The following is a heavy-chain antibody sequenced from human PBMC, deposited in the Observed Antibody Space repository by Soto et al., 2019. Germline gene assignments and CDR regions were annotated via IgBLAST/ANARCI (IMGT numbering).Heavy chain of an antibody. CDR1: NDSLSSHF. D-gene: IGHD2-15*01. CDR3: AGAPSRVSSVVAAY. J-gene: IGHJ4*02. CDR2: INPGPNSA. V-gene: IGHV1-46*01. Sequence: ASVKVSCKASNDSLSSHFIHWVRQAPGEGLEWMGTINPGPNSASYSKEFQGRLTLTSDMPSRTVYMQLSNLRSDDTAVYYCAGAPSRVSSVVAAYWGQGTLVTVSS.